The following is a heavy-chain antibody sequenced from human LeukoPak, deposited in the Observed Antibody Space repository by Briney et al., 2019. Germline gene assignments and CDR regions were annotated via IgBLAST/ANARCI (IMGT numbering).Heavy chain of an antibody. V-gene: IGHV3-20*04. CDR3: QTTATSEVFDV. Sequence: GGSLRLSCAASGFTFDDYGMSWVRQAPGKGLEWVSGINWNGGSTGYADSVKGRFTISRDNSKSTLYLQMNSLRAEDTAVYYCQTTATSEVFDVWGQGTMVTVSS. CDR2: INWNGGST. J-gene: IGHJ3*01. D-gene: IGHD4-17*01. CDR1: GFTFDDYG.